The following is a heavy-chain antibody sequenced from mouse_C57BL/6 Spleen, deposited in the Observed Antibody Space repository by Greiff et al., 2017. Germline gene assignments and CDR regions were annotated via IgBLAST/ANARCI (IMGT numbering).Heavy chain of an antibody. V-gene: IGHV5-4*03. Sequence: EVKLMESGGGLVKPGGSLKLSCAASGFTFSSYAMSWVRQTPEKRLEWVATISDGGSYTYYPDNVKGRFTISRDNAKNNLYLQMSHLKSEDTAMYYCARGDDGYYGFAYWGQGTLVTVSA. CDR2: ISDGGSYT. CDR1: GFTFSSYA. D-gene: IGHD2-3*01. CDR3: ARGDDGYYGFAY. J-gene: IGHJ3*01.